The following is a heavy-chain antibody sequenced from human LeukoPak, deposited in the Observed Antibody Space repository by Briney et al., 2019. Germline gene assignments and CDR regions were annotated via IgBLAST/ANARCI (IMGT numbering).Heavy chain of an antibody. CDR2: ISGSGGST. CDR3: AKVNTFDSQLPFAAFDI. CDR1: GFTFSDYA. D-gene: IGHD2-2*01. V-gene: IGHV3-23*01. Sequence: GGSLRLSCAASGFTFSDYAMSWVRQAPGKGLEWVSAISGSGGSTYYADSVKGRFTISRDNSKNTLYPQMNNLRAEDTAVYYCAKVNTFDSQLPFAAFDIWGQGTMVTVSS. J-gene: IGHJ3*02.